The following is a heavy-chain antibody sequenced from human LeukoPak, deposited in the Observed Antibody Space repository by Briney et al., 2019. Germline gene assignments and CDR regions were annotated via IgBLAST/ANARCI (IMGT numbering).Heavy chain of an antibody. Sequence: GGSLRLSCAASGFTFSNAWMSWVRQAPGKGLEWVGRIKSKTDGGTTDYAAPVKGRFTISRDDSKNTLYLQMNSLKTEDTAVYYCTTELYDFWSGYYFVYWGQGTLVTVSS. J-gene: IGHJ4*02. CDR2: IKSKTDGGTT. CDR1: GFTFSNAW. V-gene: IGHV3-15*01. CDR3: TTELYDFWSGYYFVY. D-gene: IGHD3-3*01.